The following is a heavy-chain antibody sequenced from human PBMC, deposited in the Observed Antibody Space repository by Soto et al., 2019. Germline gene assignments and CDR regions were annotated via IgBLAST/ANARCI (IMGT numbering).Heavy chain of an antibody. J-gene: IGHJ4*02. D-gene: IGHD6-19*01. Sequence: GGSLRLSCAASGFTFSTYWMCWVRQVPGKGLVWVSRTDTDGSDTSYADSVKGRFTISRDNAKNTLYLQMNSLRAEDTAVYYCARDRGWSLFDYWGQGTLVTVSS. V-gene: IGHV3-74*01. CDR1: GFTFSTYW. CDR2: TDTDGSDT. CDR3: ARDRGWSLFDY.